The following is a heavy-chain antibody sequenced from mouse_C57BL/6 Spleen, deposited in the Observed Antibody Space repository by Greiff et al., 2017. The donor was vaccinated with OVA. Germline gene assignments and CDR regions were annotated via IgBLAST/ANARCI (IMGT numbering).Heavy chain of an antibody. Sequence: EVKVEESGGGLVQPGGSLKLSCVASGFTFSNYWMNWVRQSPEKGLEWVAQIRLKSDNYATHYAESVKGRFTISRDDSKSSVYLQMNNLRAEDTGIYYCIREGYLDVWGTGTTVTVSS. CDR1: GFTFSNYW. J-gene: IGHJ1*03. CDR3: IREGYLDV. V-gene: IGHV6-3*01. CDR2: IRLKSDNYAT.